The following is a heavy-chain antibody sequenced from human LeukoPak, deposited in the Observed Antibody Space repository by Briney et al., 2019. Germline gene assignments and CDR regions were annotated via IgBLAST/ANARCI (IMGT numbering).Heavy chain of an antibody. CDR2: IIPIFGTA. CDR3: ARDHCSSTSCYTWNWFDP. CDR1: GGTFSSYA. V-gene: IGHV1-69*01. J-gene: IGHJ5*02. D-gene: IGHD2-2*02. Sequence: SVKVSCKASGGTFSSYATSWVRQAPGQGLEWMGGIIPIFGTANYAQKFQGRVTITADESTSTAYMELSSLRSEDTAVYYCARDHCSSTSCYTWNWFDPWGQGTLVTVSS.